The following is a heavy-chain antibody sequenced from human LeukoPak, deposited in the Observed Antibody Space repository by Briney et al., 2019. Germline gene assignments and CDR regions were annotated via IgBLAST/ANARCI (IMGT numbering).Heavy chain of an antibody. V-gene: IGHV4-59*08. J-gene: IGHJ5*02. D-gene: IGHD6-13*01. CDR1: SGSISGYY. CDR2: IYYGGSA. Sequence: SETLSLTCTVSSGSISGYYWSWIRQPPGKGLEWIGYIYYGGSARYNPSLMSRVTISVDPSKNQFSLKLSSVTAADTAVYYCCSSPSTLNWVDPWGQGSLVTVSS. CDR3: CSSPSTLNWVDP.